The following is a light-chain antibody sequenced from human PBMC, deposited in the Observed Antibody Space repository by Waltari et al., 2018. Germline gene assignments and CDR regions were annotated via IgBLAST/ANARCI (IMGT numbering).Light chain of an antibody. CDR3: TSFTSRSTWV. V-gene: IGLV2-14*01. CDR1: SSDVGAYNF. J-gene: IGLJ3*02. CDR2: EVS. Sequence: QSALTQPVSVSESPGQSITISCTGTSSDVGAYNFVSWYQQHPGNAPKLMIYEVSNRPSGVSSRFSASKSGNTASLTISGLQAEDEADYYCTSFTSRSTWVFGGGTKLTVL.